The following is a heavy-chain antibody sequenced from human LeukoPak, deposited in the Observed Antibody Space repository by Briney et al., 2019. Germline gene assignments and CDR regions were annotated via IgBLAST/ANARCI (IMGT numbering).Heavy chain of an antibody. Sequence: QAGASLRLSCAASGFTFLSYWMSWVRQAPGTGLEWVANIKQDGSEIYYVDSVKGRFTISRDNAKNSLYLQMNSLRVEDAAVYYCARVSYGTGIPFADHWGQGTLVTVSP. CDR1: GFTFLSYW. V-gene: IGHV3-7*01. CDR2: IKQDGSEI. J-gene: IGHJ4*02. D-gene: IGHD3-10*01. CDR3: ARVSYGTGIPFADH.